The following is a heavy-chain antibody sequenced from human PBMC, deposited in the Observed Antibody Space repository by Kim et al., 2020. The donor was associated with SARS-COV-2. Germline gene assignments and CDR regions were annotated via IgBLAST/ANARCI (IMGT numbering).Heavy chain of an antibody. CDR1: GFTFSSYS. J-gene: IGHJ4*02. Sequence: GGSLRLSCAASGFTFSSYSMNWVRQAPGKGLEWVSSISSTSSYIYYADSVKGRFTISRDNAKNSLYLQMNSLRAEDTAVYYCARDQGPMIPPPDCWGQGTLVTVSS. CDR3: ARDQGPMIPPPDC. CDR2: ISSTSSYI. V-gene: IGHV3-21*01. D-gene: IGHD3-22*01.